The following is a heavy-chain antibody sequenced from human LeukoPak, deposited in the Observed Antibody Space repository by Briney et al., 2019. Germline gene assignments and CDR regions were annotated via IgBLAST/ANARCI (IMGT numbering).Heavy chain of an antibody. J-gene: IGHJ5*02. D-gene: IGHD3-22*01. Sequence: PSETLSLTCTVSGGSISSYYWGWIRQPPGKGLEWIGSIYYSGSTYYNPSLKSRVTISVDTSKNQFSLKLNSVTAADTAVYYCARCKKNYYDSSGYHGDWFDPWGQGTLVTVSS. CDR2: IYYSGST. CDR3: ARCKKNYYDSSGYHGDWFDP. CDR1: GGSISSYY. V-gene: IGHV4-39*01.